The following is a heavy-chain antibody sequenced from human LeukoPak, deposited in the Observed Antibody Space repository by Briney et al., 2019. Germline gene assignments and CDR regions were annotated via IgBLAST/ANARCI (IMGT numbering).Heavy chain of an antibody. Sequence: PGGSLRLSCAASGFTFSSYAMSWVRQAPGKGLEWGSGISGSGGSTYYADSVKGRFTISRDNSKTTLYLQMNSLRAEDTAVYYCAKDGSWYSSSPNWFDPWGQGTLVTVSS. D-gene: IGHD6-19*01. CDR2: ISGSGGST. CDR1: GFTFSSYA. V-gene: IGHV3-23*01. CDR3: AKDGSWYSSSPNWFDP. J-gene: IGHJ5*02.